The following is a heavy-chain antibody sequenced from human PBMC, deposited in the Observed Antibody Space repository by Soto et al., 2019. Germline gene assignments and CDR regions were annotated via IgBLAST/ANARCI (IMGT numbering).Heavy chain of an antibody. CDR2: IYHSGST. V-gene: IGHV4-30-2*01. J-gene: IGHJ2*01. CDR1: GGSISSGGYS. CDR3: ARDPTLWYFDL. Sequence: SETLSLTCAVSGGSISSGGYSWSWIRQPPGKGLEWIGYIYHSGSTYYNPSLKSRVTISVDRSKNQFSLKLSSVTAADTAVYYCARDPTLWYFDLWGRGTLVTVSS.